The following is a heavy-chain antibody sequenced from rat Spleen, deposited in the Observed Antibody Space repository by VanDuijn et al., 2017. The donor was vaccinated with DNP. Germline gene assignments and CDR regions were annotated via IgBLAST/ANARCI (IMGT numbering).Heavy chain of an antibody. CDR2: ILYDGTRT. J-gene: IGHJ2*01. D-gene: IGHD4-3*01. V-gene: IGHV5S10*01. Sequence: EVQLVESGGGLVQPGRSLKLSCAASGFTFSDYNIAWVRQAPKRGLEWVTTILYDGTRTYYRDSVKGRFTISRENTKSTLYLQMDSLRSEDTATYYCATQNAGYDYFDYWGQGVTVTVSS. CDR3: ATQNAGYDYFDY. CDR1: GFTFSDYN.